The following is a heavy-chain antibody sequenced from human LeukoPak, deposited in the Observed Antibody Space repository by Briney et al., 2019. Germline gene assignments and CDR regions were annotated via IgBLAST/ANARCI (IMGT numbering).Heavy chain of an antibody. V-gene: IGHV1-8*01. D-gene: IGHD3-3*01. Sequence: ASVKVSCKASGYTFTSYDINWVRQATGQGLEWMGWMNPNSGNTGYAQKFQGRVTMTRNTSISTAYMELSSLRSEDTAVYYCARAGYTIFGVVIIYNWFDPWGQGTLVTVSS. J-gene: IGHJ5*02. CDR1: GYTFTSYD. CDR3: ARAGYTIFGVVIIYNWFDP. CDR2: MNPNSGNT.